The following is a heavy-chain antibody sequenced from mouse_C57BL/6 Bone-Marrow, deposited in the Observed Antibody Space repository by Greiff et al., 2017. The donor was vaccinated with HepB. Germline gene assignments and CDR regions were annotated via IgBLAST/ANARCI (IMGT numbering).Heavy chain of an antibody. CDR2: ISYDGSN. D-gene: IGHD2-1*01. J-gene: IGHJ2*01. CDR1: GYSITSGYY. V-gene: IGHV3-6*01. Sequence: EVHLVESGPGLVKPSQSLSLTCSVTGYSITSGYYWNWIRQFPGNKLEWMGYISYDGSNNYNPSLKNRISITRDTSKNQFFLKLNSVTTEDTATYYCARRGGNGGYWGQGTTLTVSS. CDR3: ARRGGNGGY.